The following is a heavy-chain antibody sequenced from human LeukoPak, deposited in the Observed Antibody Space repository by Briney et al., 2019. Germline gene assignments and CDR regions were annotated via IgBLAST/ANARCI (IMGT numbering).Heavy chain of an antibody. D-gene: IGHD3-9*01. CDR2: INSDGSST. CDR3: VKGHYDILTGLLGGFFDY. Sequence: GGSLRLSCAASGFTVSSYWMHWVRQAPGKGLVWVSRINSDGSSTTYADSVKGRFTISRDNAKNTLYLQMNSLRAEDTAVYYCVKGHYDILTGLLGGFFDYWGQGTLVTVSS. CDR1: GFTVSSYW. J-gene: IGHJ4*02. V-gene: IGHV3-74*01.